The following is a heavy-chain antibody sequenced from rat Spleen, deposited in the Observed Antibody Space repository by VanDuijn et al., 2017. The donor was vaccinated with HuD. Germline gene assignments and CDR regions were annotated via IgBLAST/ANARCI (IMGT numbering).Heavy chain of an antibody. J-gene: IGHJ2*01. CDR1: DYSITSNH. CDR3: ARYRDSYGHVGIFDY. D-gene: IGHD1-12*01. V-gene: IGHV3-3*01. Sequence: EVLLPESGPGLVKPSQSLSLTCSLTDYSITSNHWGWIRKFPGNKLEWMGYINSAGSTVYNPSLKSRISITRDTSKNQFFLQLNSVSTEDTATYHGARYRDSYGHVGIFDYWGQGVMVTVSS. CDR2: INSAGST.